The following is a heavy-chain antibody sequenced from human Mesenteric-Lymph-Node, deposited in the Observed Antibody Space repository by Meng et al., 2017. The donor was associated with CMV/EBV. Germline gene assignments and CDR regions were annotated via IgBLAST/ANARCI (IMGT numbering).Heavy chain of an antibody. V-gene: IGHV4-34*01. CDR3: ARVAGYCSSTSCYGFDD. CDR2: INHSGST. J-gene: IGHJ4*02. CDR1: ASFSGYF. D-gene: IGHD2-2*01. Sequence: ASFSGYFWNWIRQPPGKGLEWIGEINHSGSTNYNPSLKSRVTISVDTSKKQFSLNLFSVTAADTAVYYCARVAGYCSSTSCYGFDDWGQGNLVTVSS.